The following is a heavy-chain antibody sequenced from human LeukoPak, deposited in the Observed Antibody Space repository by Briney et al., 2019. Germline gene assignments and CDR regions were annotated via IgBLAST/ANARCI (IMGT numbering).Heavy chain of an antibody. CDR2: IYYSRST. Sequence: SETLSLTCTVSGGSISSSSYYWGWIRQPPGKGLEWIGSIYYSRSTYYNPSLKSRVTISVDTSKNQFSLKVSSVSAADTAVYYCARAYSSGWYWNWFDPWGQGTLVTVSS. D-gene: IGHD6-13*01. J-gene: IGHJ5*02. V-gene: IGHV4-39*07. CDR3: ARAYSSGWYWNWFDP. CDR1: GGSISSSSYY.